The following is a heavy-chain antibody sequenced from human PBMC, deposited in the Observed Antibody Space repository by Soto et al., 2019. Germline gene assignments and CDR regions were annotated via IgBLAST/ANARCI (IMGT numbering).Heavy chain of an antibody. Sequence: PSETLSLTCTASGAFLSGYYGSWIRQAAGKGLEWIGRIYTSGSTKYSPSLKSRATMSVDTSKKQFSLKLNSVTAADTAVYYCARELIVSCTDNRFDSWGQGTRVTVSS. D-gene: IGHD2-15*01. J-gene: IGHJ5*01. CDR1: GAFLSGYY. CDR2: IYTSGST. V-gene: IGHV4-4*07. CDR3: ARELIVSCTDNRFDS.